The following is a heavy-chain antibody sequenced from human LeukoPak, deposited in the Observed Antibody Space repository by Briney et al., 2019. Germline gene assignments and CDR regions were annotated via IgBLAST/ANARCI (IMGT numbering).Heavy chain of an antibody. CDR3: ARDSYCSSTSCYYYYGMDV. J-gene: IGHJ6*02. CDR2: INPNSGGT. CDR1: GGTFSSYA. V-gene: IGHV1-2*02. Sequence: ASAKVSCKASGGTFSSYAIRWVRQAPGQALECMGWINPNSGGTNYAQKFQGRVTMTRDTSISTAYMELSRLRSDDTAVYYCARDSYCSSTSCYYYYGMDVWGQGTTVTVSS. D-gene: IGHD2-2*01.